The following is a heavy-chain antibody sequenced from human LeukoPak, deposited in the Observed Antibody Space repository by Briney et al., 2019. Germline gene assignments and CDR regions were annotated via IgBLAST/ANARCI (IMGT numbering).Heavy chain of an antibody. J-gene: IGHJ4*02. CDR2: ISGSGGST. V-gene: IGHV3-23*01. Sequence: PGGSLRLSCAASGFTFSSYGMRWVRQAPGRGLEWVSAISGSGGSTYYADSVKGRFTISRDNSKNTLYLQMHSLRAEDTAVYFCARGGVDYYGSGTYYLMYYFDYWGQGALVTVSS. D-gene: IGHD3-10*01. CDR1: GFTFSSYG. CDR3: ARGGVDYYGSGTYYLMYYFDY.